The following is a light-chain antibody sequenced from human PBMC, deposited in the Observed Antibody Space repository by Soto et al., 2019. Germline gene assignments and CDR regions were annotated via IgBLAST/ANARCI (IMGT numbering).Light chain of an antibody. Sequence: EIVLTQSPGTLSLSPGERATLSCRASQSVSSIYLAWYQQKPGQAPSLLIYGASSRATGIPDRFSGSGSGTDFTLTISRLEPEDFAVYYCHHYGNSRTFGQGTKVEIK. CDR3: HHYGNSRT. CDR1: QSVSSIY. J-gene: IGKJ1*01. CDR2: GAS. V-gene: IGKV3-20*01.